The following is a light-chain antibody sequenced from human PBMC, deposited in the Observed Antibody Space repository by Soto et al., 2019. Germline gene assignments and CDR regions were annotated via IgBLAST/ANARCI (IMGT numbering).Light chain of an antibody. CDR3: SSYTSSTTYV. J-gene: IGLJ1*01. Sequence: QSALTQPASVSGSPGQSIAISCTGTSSDVGGYNYVTWHQQHPGKAPKVMIYDVNNRPSGVSDRFSGSKSGNTASLTISGLQAEDEADYYCSSYTSSTTYVFGTGTKVTV. V-gene: IGLV2-14*01. CDR2: DVN. CDR1: SSDVGGYNY.